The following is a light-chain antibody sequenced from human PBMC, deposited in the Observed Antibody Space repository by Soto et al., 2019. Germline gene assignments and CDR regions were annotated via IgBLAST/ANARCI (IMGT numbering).Light chain of an antibody. CDR3: QQSYSNQLT. V-gene: IGKV1-39*01. CDR2: AAS. Sequence: DIQMTQSPSSLSASVGDRFTITCRASQSISNYLNWYQQKPGKAPKLLIFAASSLQSGVPSRFSGSGSGTDFTLTINSLQPEDFATYFCQQSYSNQLTFGGGTKVDIK. J-gene: IGKJ4*01. CDR1: QSISNY.